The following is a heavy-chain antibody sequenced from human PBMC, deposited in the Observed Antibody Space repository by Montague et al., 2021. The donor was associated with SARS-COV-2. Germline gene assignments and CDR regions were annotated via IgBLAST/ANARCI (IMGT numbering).Heavy chain of an antibody. CDR2: IYYSGST. J-gene: IGHJ3*02. V-gene: IGHV4-39*01. D-gene: IGHD3-22*01. Sequence: SETLSLTCTVSGGSISSSSYYWGWIRQPPGKGLEWIGSIYYSGSTYYNPSLKSRVTISVDTSKNQFHLKLSSVAAADTAVYYCASPTYYYDSSGSDAFDIWGQGTMVTVSS. CDR1: GGSISSSSYY. CDR3: ASPTYYYDSSGSDAFDI.